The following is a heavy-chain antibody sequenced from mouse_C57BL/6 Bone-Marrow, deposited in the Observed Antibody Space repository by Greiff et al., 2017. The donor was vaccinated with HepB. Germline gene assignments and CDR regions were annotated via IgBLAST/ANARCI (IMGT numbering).Heavy chain of an antibody. CDR2: INYDGSST. CDR1: GFTFSDYY. J-gene: IGHJ1*03. CDR3: ARCSQLGYFDV. D-gene: IGHD1-1*01. V-gene: IGHV5-16*01. Sequence: EVKLVESEGGLVQPGSSMKLSCTASGFTFSDYYMAWVRQVPEKGLEWVANINYDGSSTYYLDSLKSRFIISRDNAKNILYLQMSSLKSEDTATYYCARCSQLGYFDVWGTGTTVTVSS.